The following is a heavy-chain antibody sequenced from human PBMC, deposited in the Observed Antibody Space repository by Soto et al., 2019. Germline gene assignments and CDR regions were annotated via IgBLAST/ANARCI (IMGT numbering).Heavy chain of an antibody. CDR3: ARESDSSSSGGIFGY. CDR1: GYTFTSYY. V-gene: IGHV1-46*01. D-gene: IGHD6-6*01. CDR2: INPSGGST. Sequence: ASVKVSCKASGYTFTSYYMHWVRQAPGQGLEWMGIINPSGGSTNYAQKFQGRVTMARDTSTSTVYMELSSLRSEDTAVYYCARESDSSSSGGIFGYWGQGTLVTVSS. J-gene: IGHJ4*02.